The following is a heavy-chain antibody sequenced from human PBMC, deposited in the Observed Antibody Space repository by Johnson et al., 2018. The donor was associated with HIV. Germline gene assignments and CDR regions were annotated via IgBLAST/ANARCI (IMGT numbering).Heavy chain of an antibody. J-gene: IGHJ3*02. V-gene: IGHV3-30-3*01. CDR2: ILYDGNNK. D-gene: IGHD3-22*01. Sequence: QVQLVESGGGVVQPGRSLRLSCAASRFTFSSYAIHWVRQAPGKGLEWVAVILYDGNNKYYAEYVTGRFTISRDNSKSTLYLQMNSLRAEDTAVYYCALTSYYDRRGAFDIWGQGTMVTVSS. CDR3: ALTSYYDRRGAFDI. CDR1: RFTFSSYA.